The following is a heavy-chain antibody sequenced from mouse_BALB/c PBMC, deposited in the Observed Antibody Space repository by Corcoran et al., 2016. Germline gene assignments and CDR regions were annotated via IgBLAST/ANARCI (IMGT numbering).Heavy chain of an antibody. D-gene: IGHD2-10*02. CDR3: ARGREYGNPFAY. V-gene: IGHV1-18*01. CDR2: INPNNGGT. Sequence: EVQLQQSGPELVKPGASVKISCKPSGYTFTEYTMHWVKQSHGKSLEWIGGINPNNGGTSYNQKFKGKATLTVDKASSTAYMELRSLTSEDSAVYFCARGREYGNPFAYWGQGTLVTVSA. J-gene: IGHJ3*01. CDR1: GYTFTEYT.